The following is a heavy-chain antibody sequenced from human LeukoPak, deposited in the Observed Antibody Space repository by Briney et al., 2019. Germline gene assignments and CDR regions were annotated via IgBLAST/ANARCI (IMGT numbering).Heavy chain of an antibody. D-gene: IGHD3-10*01. CDR1: GGSISSSSYY. Sequence: SETLSLTCTVSGGSISSSSYYWGWIRQPPGKGLEWIGSIYHSGSTYYNPSLKSRVTISVDTSKNQFSLKLSSVTAADTAVYYCARTAITMVRGVTRYYFDYWGQGTLVTVSS. V-gene: IGHV4-39*07. CDR2: IYHSGST. J-gene: IGHJ4*02. CDR3: ARTAITMVRGVTRYYFDY.